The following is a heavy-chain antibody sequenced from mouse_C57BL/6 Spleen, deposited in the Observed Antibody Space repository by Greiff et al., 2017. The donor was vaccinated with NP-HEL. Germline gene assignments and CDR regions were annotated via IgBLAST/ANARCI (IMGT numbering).Heavy chain of an antibody. CDR1: GYTFTSYW. V-gene: IGHV1-74*01. Sequence: QVQLKQPGAELVKPGASVKVSCKASGYTFTSYWMHWVKQRPGQGLEWIGRIHPSDSDTNYNQKFKGKATLTVDKSSSTAYMQLSSLTSEDSAVYYCAILVTTGYYYAMDYWGQGTSVTVSS. J-gene: IGHJ4*01. CDR2: IHPSDSDT. CDR3: AILVTTGYYYAMDY. D-gene: IGHD2-2*01.